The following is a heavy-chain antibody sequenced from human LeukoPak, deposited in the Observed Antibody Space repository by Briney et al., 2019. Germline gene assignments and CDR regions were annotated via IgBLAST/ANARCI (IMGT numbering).Heavy chain of an antibody. D-gene: IGHD4-17*01. V-gene: IGHV4-38-2*02. CDR3: ARPGTGYNTVTIRAYVY. Sequence: NPSETLSLTCTVSGYSISSGYYWGWIRQPPGKGLEWIGSIYHSGSTYYNPSLKSRVTISVDTSKNQFSLKLSSVTAADTAVYYCARPGTGYNTVTIRAYVYWGQGTLVTVSS. J-gene: IGHJ4*02. CDR1: GYSISSGYY. CDR2: IYHSGST.